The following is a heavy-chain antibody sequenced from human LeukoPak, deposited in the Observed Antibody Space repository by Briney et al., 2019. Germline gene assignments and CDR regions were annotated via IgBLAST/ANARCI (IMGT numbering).Heavy chain of an antibody. D-gene: IGHD1-14*01. J-gene: IGHJ3*02. V-gene: IGHV3-30*03. CDR1: GLTVSNHW. CDR2: ISNDGSNK. Sequence: GGSLRLSCVASGLTVSNHWMSWVRQAPGKGLEWVAVISNDGSNKYYADSVKGRFTISRDNSKNTLYLQMNSLRAEDTAVYYCARDREPFDRSDAFDIWGQGTMVTVSS. CDR3: ARDREPFDRSDAFDI.